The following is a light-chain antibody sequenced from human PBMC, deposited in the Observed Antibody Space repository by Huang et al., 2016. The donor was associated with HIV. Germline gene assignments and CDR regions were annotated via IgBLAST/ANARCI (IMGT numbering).Light chain of an antibody. J-gene: IGKJ4*01. V-gene: IGKV1-NL1*01. CDR2: AAS. Sequence: DIQMTQSPSSLSVSVGDRVTLTCRASQGISNYLAWDQHKPGKAPKLLLYAASKWASGVPSMFSGSGSGTDYTLTISILQPEDFAAYYCQQYYGTPLAFGGGTKVEIK. CDR1: QGISNY. CDR3: QQYYGTPLA.